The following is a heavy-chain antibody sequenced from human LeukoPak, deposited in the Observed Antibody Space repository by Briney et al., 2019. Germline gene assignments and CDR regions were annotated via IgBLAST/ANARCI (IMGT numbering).Heavy chain of an antibody. V-gene: IGHV4-59*11. J-gene: IGHJ5*02. Sequence: SETLSLTCTVSGGSISSHYWSWIRQPPAKGLEWIGYISDGGSSNYKPSLRSRVTIEIDTSKNQFSLKLPSVTAADTAVYYCARMRVVAGTRASWFDPWGQGALVTVSS. CDR2: ISDGGSS. D-gene: IGHD6-19*01. CDR3: ARMRVVAGTRASWFDP. CDR1: GGSISSHY.